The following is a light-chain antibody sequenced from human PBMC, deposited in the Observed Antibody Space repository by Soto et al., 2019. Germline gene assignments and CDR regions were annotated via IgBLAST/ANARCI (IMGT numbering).Light chain of an antibody. J-gene: IGLJ3*02. V-gene: IGLV2-23*01. CDR3: CSYAGSRV. Sequence: QSALTQPASVSGSPGQSITISCTGTSSDVGSYNLVSWYQQHPGKAPKLMIYEGSKRPSGVSNRFSGPKSGNTASLTISGLQAEDEADYYCCSYAGSRVFGGGTKLTVL. CDR2: EGS. CDR1: SSDVGSYNL.